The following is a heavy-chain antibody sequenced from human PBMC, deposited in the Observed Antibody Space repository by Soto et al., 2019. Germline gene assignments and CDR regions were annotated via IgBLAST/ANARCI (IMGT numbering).Heavy chain of an antibody. J-gene: IGHJ6*02. CDR1: GFTVSSSY. V-gene: IGHV3-66*01. CDR3: ARDPPETTDYGLDV. CDR2: IYTDRST. Sequence: EVQLVECGGGLVQPGGSLRVSCAASGFTVSSSYMTWVRQAPGKGLEWVSFIYTDRSTYYADSVKGRFTISRDDSKNTVDLQMNSLRAEDTAVYYCARDPPETTDYGLDVWGQGTTVTVSS. D-gene: IGHD1-7*01.